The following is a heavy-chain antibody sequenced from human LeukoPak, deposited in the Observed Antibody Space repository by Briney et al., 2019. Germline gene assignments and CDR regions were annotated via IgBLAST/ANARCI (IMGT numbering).Heavy chain of an antibody. CDR3: AKLFIEAKDSTRLVSGYYYADAFDI. V-gene: IGHV3-23*01. CDR2: ISPSGGIT. D-gene: IGHD3-22*01. J-gene: IGHJ3*02. CDR1: GFTFSSHG. Sequence: PGGSLRLSCAASGFTFSSHGMNWVRQAPGKGLEWVSGISPSGGITYYTDSVKGRFTISRDNSKNTVSLQMNSLRGEDTAVYYSAKLFIEAKDSTRLVSGYYYADAFDIWGQGTMVTVSS.